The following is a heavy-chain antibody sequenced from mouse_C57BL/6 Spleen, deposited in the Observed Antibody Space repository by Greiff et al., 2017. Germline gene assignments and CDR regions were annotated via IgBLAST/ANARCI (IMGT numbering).Heavy chain of an antibody. CDR2: IPPNSGST. V-gene: IGHV1-64*01. CDR3: SRMYLVLRTAGFAY. D-gene: IGHD1-1*01. CDR1: GYTFTSYW. J-gene: IGHJ3*01. Sequence: QVQLQQPGAELVKPGASVKLSCKASGYTFTSYWMNWVKQRPGQGLEWIGMIPPNSGSTNYNEKFKSKATLTVTKSSCTAYMQLSILTSEDSAVYDWSRMYLVLRTAGFAYWGQGTLVTVSA.